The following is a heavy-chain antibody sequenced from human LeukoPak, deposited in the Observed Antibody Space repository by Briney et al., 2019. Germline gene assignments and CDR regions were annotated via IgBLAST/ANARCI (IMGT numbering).Heavy chain of an antibody. CDR1: GGSFSGYY. CDR3: ARQNWGSYAFDI. J-gene: IGHJ3*02. CDR2: IYYSGST. D-gene: IGHD7-27*01. Sequence: SETLSLTCAVYGGSFSGYYWSWIRQPPGKGLEWIGYIYYSGSTNYNPSLKSRVTISVDTSKNQFSLKLSSVTAADTAVYYCARQNWGSYAFDIWGQGTMVTVSS. V-gene: IGHV4-59*08.